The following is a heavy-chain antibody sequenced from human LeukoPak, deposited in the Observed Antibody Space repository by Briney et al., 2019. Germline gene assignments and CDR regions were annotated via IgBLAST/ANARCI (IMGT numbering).Heavy chain of an antibody. J-gene: IGHJ4*02. Sequence: PSETLSLTCTVSGGSISSYYWSWIRQPPGKGLEWIGYIYYSGSANYNPSLKSRVTISVDTSKNQFPLKLSSVTAADTAVYYCARRHGDQYCFDYWGQGTLVTVSS. V-gene: IGHV4-59*01. D-gene: IGHD7-27*01. CDR3: ARRHGDQYCFDY. CDR1: GGSISSYY. CDR2: IYYSGSA.